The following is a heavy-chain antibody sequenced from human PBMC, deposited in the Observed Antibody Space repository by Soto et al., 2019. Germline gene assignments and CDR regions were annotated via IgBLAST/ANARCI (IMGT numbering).Heavy chain of an antibody. CDR1: GYTFTSYG. Sequence: QVQLVQSGAEVKKPGASVKVSCKASGYTFTSYGISWVRQAPGQGLEGMAWIRAYNGNTKYAQTLQGRVTMTTDTATSTAYMELRSLRSDDTSVYYCARDSPPPRAWGQGPLVTVSS. CDR2: IRAYNGNT. CDR3: ARDSPPPRA. J-gene: IGHJ4*02. V-gene: IGHV1-18*01.